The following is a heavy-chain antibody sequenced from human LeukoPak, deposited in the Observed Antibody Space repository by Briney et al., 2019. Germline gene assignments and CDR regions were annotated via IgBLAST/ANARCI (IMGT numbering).Heavy chain of an antibody. CDR3: ARALRGYSYVLDY. D-gene: IGHD5-18*01. CDR1: GFTFSSYA. CDR2: ISYDGSNK. Sequence: PGGSLRLSCAASGFTFSSYAMHWVRQASGKGLEWVAVISYDGSNKYYADSVKGRSTISRDNSKNTLFLQMNSLRAEDTAVYYCARALRGYSYVLDYWGQGTLVTVSS. J-gene: IGHJ4*02. V-gene: IGHV3-30*14.